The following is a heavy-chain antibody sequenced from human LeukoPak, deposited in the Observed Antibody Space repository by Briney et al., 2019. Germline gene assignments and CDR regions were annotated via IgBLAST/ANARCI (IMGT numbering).Heavy chain of an antibody. V-gene: IGHV3-23*01. Sequence: PGGSLRLSCGASGFTFSSYAMSWVRQTPGRGLEWVAGVSPSGGRTLYADSVEGRFTISRDNSNDTVYLQLSSLRAEDSALYYCAEVRGVYCSSPACYYYDSWGQGTPVTVSS. CDR3: AEVRGVYCSSPACYYYDS. D-gene: IGHD2-2*01. CDR1: GFTFSSYA. CDR2: VSPSGGRT. J-gene: IGHJ4*02.